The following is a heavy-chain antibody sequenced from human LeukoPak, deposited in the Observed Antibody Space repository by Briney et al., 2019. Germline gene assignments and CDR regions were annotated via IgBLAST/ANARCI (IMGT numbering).Heavy chain of an antibody. D-gene: IGHD3-16*01. CDR2: ISSNGGST. J-gene: IGHJ1*01. V-gene: IGHV3-64*01. Sequence: GGSLRLSCAASGFTFSSYAMHWVRQAPGKGLEYVSAISSNGGSTYYANSVKGRFTISRDNSKNTLYLQMGSLRAEDTAVYYCASSDYGSYDDWGQGTLVTVSS. CDR1: GFTFSSYA. CDR3: ASSDYGSYDD.